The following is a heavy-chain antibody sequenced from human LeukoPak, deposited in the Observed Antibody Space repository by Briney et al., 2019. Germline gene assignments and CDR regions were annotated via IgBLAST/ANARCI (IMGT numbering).Heavy chain of an antibody. CDR1: GFTFSSYA. CDR2: ISCDGSNK. CDR3: AREGSNLDAFDI. V-gene: IGHV3-30-3*01. D-gene: IGHD4-4*01. J-gene: IGHJ3*02. Sequence: PGGSLRLSCAASGFTFSSYAMHWVRQAPGKGLEWVAVISCDGSNKYYADSVKGRFTISRDNSKNTLYLQMNSLRAEDTAVYYCAREGSNLDAFDIWGQGTMVTVSS.